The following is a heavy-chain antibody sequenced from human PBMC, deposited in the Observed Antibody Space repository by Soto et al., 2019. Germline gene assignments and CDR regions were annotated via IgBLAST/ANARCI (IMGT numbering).Heavy chain of an antibody. D-gene: IGHD6-13*01. Sequence: QVQLVQSGAEVKKPGSSVKVSCKASGGTFSSYAISWVRQAPGQGLEWMGGIFPIFGTANNAQKFQGRVTITADKSTSTAYMELSSLRSEDTAVYYCARDPVGQFIAAAGNYGMDVWGQGTTVTVSS. J-gene: IGHJ6*02. CDR1: GGTFSSYA. CDR3: ARDPVGQFIAAAGNYGMDV. V-gene: IGHV1-69*06. CDR2: IFPIFGTA.